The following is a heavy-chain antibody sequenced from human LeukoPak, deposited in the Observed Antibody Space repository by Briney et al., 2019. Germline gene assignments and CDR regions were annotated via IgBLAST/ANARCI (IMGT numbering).Heavy chain of an antibody. J-gene: IGHJ5*02. CDR3: ARHVYRDFWSGYSWFDP. CDR2: IYPGDSDT. D-gene: IGHD3-3*01. CDR1: GYSFTSYW. V-gene: IGHV5-51*01. Sequence: GESLKISCKGSGYSFTSYWIGWVRQMPGKGLEWMGIIYPGDSDTRYSPSFQGQVTISADKSISTAYLQWSSLKASDTAMYYCARHVYRDFWSGYSWFDPWGQGTLVTVSS.